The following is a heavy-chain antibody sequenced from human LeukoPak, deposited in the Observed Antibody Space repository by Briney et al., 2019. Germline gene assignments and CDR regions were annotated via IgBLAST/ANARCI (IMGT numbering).Heavy chain of an antibody. V-gene: IGHV4-59*01. D-gene: IGHD6-19*01. CDR3: ASADSSGWSNFDY. CDR2: IYYSGST. CDR1: GGSIRSYF. J-gene: IGHJ4*02. Sequence: PSETLSLTCTVSGGSIRSYFWSWIRQPPGKGLEWIGYIYYSGSTNYNPSLKSRVTISVDTSKNQFSLKLSSVTAADTAVYYCASADSSGWSNFDYWGQGTLVTVSS.